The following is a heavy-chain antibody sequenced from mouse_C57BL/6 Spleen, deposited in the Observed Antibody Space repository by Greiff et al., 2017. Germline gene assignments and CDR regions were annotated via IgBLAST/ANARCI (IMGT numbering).Heavy chain of an antibody. Sequence: QVQLQQPGAELVKPGASVKLSCKASGYTFTSYWMTWVKQRPGQGLEWIGKIHPGSGSTNYNEKFKSKATLTVDTSSSTAYMQLSSLTSEDSAVXYCAREDYYSTFYDAMDYWGPGTTVTVSS. CDR3: AREDYYSTFYDAMDY. CDR1: GYTFTSYW. D-gene: IGHD2-5*01. J-gene: IGHJ4*01. CDR2: IHPGSGST. V-gene: IGHV1-55*01.